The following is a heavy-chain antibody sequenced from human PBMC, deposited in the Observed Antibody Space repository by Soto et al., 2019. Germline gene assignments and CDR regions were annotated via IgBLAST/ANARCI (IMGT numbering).Heavy chain of an antibody. CDR2: INQDGSAK. CDR3: GRGFGGTH. CDR1: GFTFNNYY. D-gene: IGHD2-15*01. J-gene: IGHJ4*02. Sequence: VSGGGLVQPGGSLRLSCAASGFTFNNYYMVWVRQAPGRGLEWVANINQDGSAKYYVDSVKGRFTISRDNAKSSLYLQINSLRAEDTATYYCGRGFGGTHWGQGSLVTVSS. V-gene: IGHV3-7*05.